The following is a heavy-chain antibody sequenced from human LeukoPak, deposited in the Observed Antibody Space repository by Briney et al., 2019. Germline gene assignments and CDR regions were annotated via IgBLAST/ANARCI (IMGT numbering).Heavy chain of an antibody. CDR3: ASPSGGNGPFDY. CDR1: GGSISSSSYY. CDR2: IYYSGST. Sequence: SETLSLTCTVSGGSISSSSYYWGWIRQPPGKGLEWIGSIYYSGSTYYNPSLKSRVTISVDTSKNQFSLKLSSVTAADTAVYYCASPSGGNGPFDYWGQGTLVTVSS. D-gene: IGHD4-23*01. J-gene: IGHJ4*02. V-gene: IGHV4-39*01.